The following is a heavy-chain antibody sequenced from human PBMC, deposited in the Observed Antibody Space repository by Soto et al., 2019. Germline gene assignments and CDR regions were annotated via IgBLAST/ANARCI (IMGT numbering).Heavy chain of an antibody. D-gene: IGHD3-22*01. CDR1: GFTFSNAW. CDR2: IQSKTDGGTT. V-gene: IGHV3-15*01. J-gene: IGHJ4*02. CDR3: TTLYDSSGYYAYYFDY. Sequence: GGSLRLSCAASGFTFSNAWMSWVRQAPGKGLEWVGRIQSKTDGGTTDYAAPVKGRFTISRDDSKNTLYLQMNSLKTEDTAVYYCTTLYDSSGYYAYYFDYWGQGTLVTVSS.